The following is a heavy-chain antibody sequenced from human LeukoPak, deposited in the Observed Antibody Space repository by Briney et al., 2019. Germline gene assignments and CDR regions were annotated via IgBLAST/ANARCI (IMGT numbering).Heavy chain of an antibody. CDR1: GYTFSSHS. J-gene: IGHJ3*02. V-gene: IGHV1-18*01. CDR3: ARVRYGDYQDALDI. D-gene: IGHD2-21*02. CDR2: IRTHNGDT. Sequence: ASVKVSCKTSGYTFSSHSVTWVRQAPGQGLEWMGWIRTHNGDTDYAQNLQGRVTLTTDTSTNMVYMELRSLTSDDTAVYYCARVRYGDYQDALDIWGRGTMVIVS.